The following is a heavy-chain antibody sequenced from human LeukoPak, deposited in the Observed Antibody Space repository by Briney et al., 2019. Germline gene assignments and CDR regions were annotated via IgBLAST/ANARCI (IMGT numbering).Heavy chain of an antibody. CDR2: ISYDGSNK. CDR1: GFTFSSYA. V-gene: IGHV3-30*04. J-gene: IGHJ6*02. Sequence: QPGGSLRLSCAASGFTFSSYAMHWVRQAPGKGLEWVAVISYDGSNKYYADSVKGRFTISRDNPKNTLYLQMNSLRAEDTAVYYCARDLNYDFWSGYYAGMDVWGQGTTVTVSS. CDR3: ARDLNYDFWSGYYAGMDV. D-gene: IGHD3-3*01.